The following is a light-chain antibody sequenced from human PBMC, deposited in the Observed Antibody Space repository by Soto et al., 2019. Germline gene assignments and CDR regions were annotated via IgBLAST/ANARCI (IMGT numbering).Light chain of an antibody. CDR2: AAS. CDR1: QGIRDE. J-gene: IGKJ1*01. CDR3: LQDYDYPRT. V-gene: IGKV1-6*01. Sequence: AIQMTQSPSSLSASVGDGVTITCRASQGIRDELGWYQQKAGKAPNLLISAASRLQSGVPSRFSGRGSGTDFTLTISSLQPEDFATYYCLQDYDYPRTVGQGTKVHSK.